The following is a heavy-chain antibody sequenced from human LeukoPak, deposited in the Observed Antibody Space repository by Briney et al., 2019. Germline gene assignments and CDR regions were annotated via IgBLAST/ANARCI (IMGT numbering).Heavy chain of an antibody. V-gene: IGHV4-39*07. J-gene: IGHJ4*02. CDR1: GGSISSSSYY. CDR3: ASLYCSSTSCFDY. Sequence: SETLSLTCTVSGGSISSSSYYWGWIRQPQGKGLEWIGSIYYSGSTYYNPSLKSRVTISVDTSKNQFSLKLSSVTAADTAVYYCASLYCSSTSCFDYWGQGTLVTVSS. D-gene: IGHD2-2*01. CDR2: IYYSGST.